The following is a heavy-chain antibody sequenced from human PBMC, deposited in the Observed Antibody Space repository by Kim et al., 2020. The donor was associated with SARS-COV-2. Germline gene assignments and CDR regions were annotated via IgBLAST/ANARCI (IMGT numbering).Heavy chain of an antibody. Sequence: QGRVTMTRDTSTSTVYMELSSLRSEDTAVYYCAREAYYYDSSGYYGAFDIWGQGTMVTVSS. CDR3: AREAYYYDSSGYYGAFDI. J-gene: IGHJ3*02. D-gene: IGHD3-22*01. V-gene: IGHV1-46*01.